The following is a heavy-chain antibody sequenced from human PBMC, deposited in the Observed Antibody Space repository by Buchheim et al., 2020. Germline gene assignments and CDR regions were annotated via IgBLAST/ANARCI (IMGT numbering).Heavy chain of an antibody. Sequence: QVTLRESGPALVKPTQTLTLTCTFSGFSLSTSGMCVSWIRQPPGKALEWLALIDWDDDKYYSTSLKTRLTISNDPSKNKVRLTMTNMDPVDTATYYCARNLVGATTVGGFDYWGQGTL. D-gene: IGHD1-26*01. J-gene: IGHJ4*02. CDR1: GFSLSTSGMC. CDR3: ARNLVGATTVGGFDY. V-gene: IGHV2-70*01. CDR2: IDWDDDK.